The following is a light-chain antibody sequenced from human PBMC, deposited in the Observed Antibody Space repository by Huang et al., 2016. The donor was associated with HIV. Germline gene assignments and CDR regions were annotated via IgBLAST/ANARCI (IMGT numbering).Light chain of an antibody. J-gene: IGKJ4*01. CDR3: QLRSTWPGDT. V-gene: IGKV3-11*01. CDR2: DAS. CDR1: QTVSSY. Sequence: EIVLTQSQATLSLSPGERATLSCRASQTVSSYLAWYPQKPGQAPRLLIYDASNRATGFPARFRGSGSGTDITLTISSLEPEDFAVYYCQLRSTWPGDTFGGGTKVEIK.